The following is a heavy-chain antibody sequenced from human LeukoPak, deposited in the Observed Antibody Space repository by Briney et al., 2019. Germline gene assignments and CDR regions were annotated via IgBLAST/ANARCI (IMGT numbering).Heavy chain of an antibody. D-gene: IGHD3-16*01. CDR1: GFIFSAYE. CDR3: VSAYGGLLDH. Sequence: GGSLRLSCAASGFIFSAYEMNRVRQAPGKGLEWLSYISGSGDTIYYAESVKGRFTISRDNAQNSLYLQMNSLRAEDTAVYYCVSAYGGLLDHWGQGTLVTVSS. V-gene: IGHV3-48*03. CDR2: ISGSGDTI. J-gene: IGHJ4*02.